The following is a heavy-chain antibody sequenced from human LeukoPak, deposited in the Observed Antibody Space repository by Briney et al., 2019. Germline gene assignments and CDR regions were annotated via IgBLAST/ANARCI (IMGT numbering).Heavy chain of an antibody. D-gene: IGHD5-18*01. CDR3: ARYLDTAMVTNSLPYYYMDV. J-gene: IGHJ6*03. V-gene: IGHV4-61*01. Sequence: PSQTLSLTCTVSGGSISSGSYYWSWIRQPPGKGLEWIGYIYYSGSTNYNPSLKSRVTISVDTSKNQFSLKLSSVTAADTAVYYCARYLDTAMVTNSLPYYYMDVWGKGTTVTVSS. CDR2: IYYSGST. CDR1: GGSISSGSYY.